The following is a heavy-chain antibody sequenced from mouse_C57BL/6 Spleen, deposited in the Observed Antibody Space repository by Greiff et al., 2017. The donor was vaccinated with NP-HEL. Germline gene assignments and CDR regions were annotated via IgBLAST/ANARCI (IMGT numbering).Heavy chain of an antibody. CDR1: GFSFTTYA. J-gene: IGHJ4*01. Sequence: EVKLLESGGGLVQPKASLKLSCAASGFSFTTYAMNWVRQAPGKGLEWVARIRSKSNGYATNYADSVKARFTISREDSEKMLYLEKNNLKSEETAKYDGERGDGGMDHWGQGTSVTVSS. V-gene: IGHV10-1*01. CDR2: IRSKSNGYAT. D-gene: IGHD3-3*01. CDR3: ERGDGGMDH.